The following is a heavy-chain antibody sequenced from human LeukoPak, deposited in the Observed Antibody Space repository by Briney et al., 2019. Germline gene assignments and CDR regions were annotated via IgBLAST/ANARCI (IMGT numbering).Heavy chain of an antibody. CDR2: INPNSGGT. CDR1: GYTFTGYY. CDR3: ARPLSRYCSSTSCYLSSYYYYGMDV. D-gene: IGHD2-2*01. J-gene: IGHJ6*02. Sequence: ASVKVSCKASGYTFTGYYMHWVRQAPGQGREWMGWINPNSGGTNYAQKFQGRVTMTRDTSISTAYMELSRLRSDDTAVYYCARPLSRYCSSTSCYLSSYYYYGMDVWGQGTTVTVSS. V-gene: IGHV1-2*02.